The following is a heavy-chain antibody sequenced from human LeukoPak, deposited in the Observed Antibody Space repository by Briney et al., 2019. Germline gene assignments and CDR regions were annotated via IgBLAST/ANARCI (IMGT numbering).Heavy chain of an antibody. CDR3: AKEGEDGYTSDY. V-gene: IGHV3-23*01. Sequence: GGSLRLSCAASGFTFSSYGMSWVRQAPGKGLEWISAISGSGGSTYYADSVKGRFTISRDNSKNTLYLQMNSLRAEDTAVYYCAKEGEDGYTSDYWGQGTLVTVSS. D-gene: IGHD5-24*01. J-gene: IGHJ4*02. CDR2: ISGSGGST. CDR1: GFTFSSYG.